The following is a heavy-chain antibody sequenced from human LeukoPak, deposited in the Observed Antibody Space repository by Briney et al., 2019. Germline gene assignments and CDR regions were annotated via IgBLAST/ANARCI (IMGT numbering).Heavy chain of an antibody. J-gene: IGHJ6*03. D-gene: IGHD3-22*01. CDR3: ARDLGGYPLYYYYMDV. CDR1: GYTFTSYY. V-gene: IGHV1-46*01. Sequence: ASVKVSCKASGYTFTSYYMHWVRQAPGQGLEWMGIINPSGGSTSYAQKFQGRVTMTRDTSTSTVYMELSSLRSEDTAVYYCARDLGGYPLYYYYMDVRGKGTTVTISS. CDR2: INPSGGST.